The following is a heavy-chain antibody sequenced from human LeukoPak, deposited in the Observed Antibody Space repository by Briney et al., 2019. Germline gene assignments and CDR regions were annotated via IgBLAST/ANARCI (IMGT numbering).Heavy chain of an antibody. D-gene: IGHD4-17*01. CDR2: ISAYNGNT. J-gene: IGHJ4*02. V-gene: IGHV1-18*04. Sequence: ASVKVSCKASGYTFTSYGISWVRQAPGQGLEWMGWISAYNGNTNYAQKLQGRVTMTTDTSTSTAYMELRSLRSGDTAVYYCARANVPRELDDMTTGPAGTWTGEYYFDYWGQGTLVTVSS. CDR1: GYTFTSYG. CDR3: ARANVPRELDDMTTGPAGTWTGEYYFDY.